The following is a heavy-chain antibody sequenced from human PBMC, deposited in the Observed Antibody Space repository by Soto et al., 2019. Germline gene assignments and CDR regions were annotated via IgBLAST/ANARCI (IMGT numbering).Heavy chain of an antibody. CDR3: ARGRVRPGGATLYFQH. V-gene: IGHV1-69*12. CDR1: GGTFSSYA. D-gene: IGHD1-26*01. CDR2: IIPIFGTA. Sequence: QVQLVQSGAEVKKPGSSVKVSCKASGGTFSSYAISWVRQAPGQGLEWMGGIIPIFGTANYAQKFQGRVTITADESTRTAYMELSSLRSEDTAVYYCARGRVRPGGATLYFQHWGQGTLVTVSS. J-gene: IGHJ1*01.